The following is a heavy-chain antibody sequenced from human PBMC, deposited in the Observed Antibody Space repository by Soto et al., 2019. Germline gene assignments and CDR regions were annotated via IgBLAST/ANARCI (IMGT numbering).Heavy chain of an antibody. CDR1: GFTFGDYA. V-gene: IGHV3-49*03. CDR2: IKSKASGGTT. Sequence: PGGSVRLSCTASGFTFGDYAMSWFRQAPGKGLEWVSFIKSKASGGTTGYAASVKGRFTISRDDSKNTVYLQMNSLKIEDTAVYYCTTGGYYLDYWGQGTQVTVSS. CDR3: TTGGYYLDY. J-gene: IGHJ4*02.